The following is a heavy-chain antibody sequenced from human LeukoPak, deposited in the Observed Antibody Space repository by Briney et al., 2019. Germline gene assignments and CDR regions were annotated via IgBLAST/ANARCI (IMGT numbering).Heavy chain of an antibody. J-gene: IGHJ4*02. Sequence: SETLSLTCTVSGDSITSSDYCWGWIRQPPGKGLEWIASIYHSGSTYYNPSLKSRVTISVDTSKNHFSLMLSSVSAADTAVYHCARHVPHVNGNKRGFEHWGQGILVTVSS. V-gene: IGHV4-39*01. CDR1: GDSITSSDYC. CDR3: ARHVPHVNGNKRGFEH. CDR2: IYHSGST. D-gene: IGHD2/OR15-2a*01.